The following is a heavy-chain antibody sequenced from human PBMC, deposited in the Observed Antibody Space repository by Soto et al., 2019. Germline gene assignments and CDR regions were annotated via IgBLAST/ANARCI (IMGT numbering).Heavy chain of an antibody. Sequence: QVQLQQWGAGLLKPSETLSLTCAVYGGSFSGYYWSWIRQPPGKGLEWIGEINHSGSTNYNPSLKSRVTISVDTSKNQFSLKLSCGTAADTAVYYCARAEYCSGGSCYGHWYFDLWGRGTLVTVSS. CDR3: ARAEYCSGGSCYGHWYFDL. J-gene: IGHJ2*01. D-gene: IGHD2-15*01. V-gene: IGHV4-34*01. CDR1: GGSFSGYY. CDR2: INHSGST.